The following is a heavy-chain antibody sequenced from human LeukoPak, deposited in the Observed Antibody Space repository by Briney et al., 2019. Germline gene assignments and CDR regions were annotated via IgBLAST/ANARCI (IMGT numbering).Heavy chain of an antibody. CDR1: GASISSGDYF. CDR3: AREGSITMVRGVNWLDP. D-gene: IGHD3-10*01. Sequence: SQTLSLTCTVSGASISSGDYFWSWIRQPPGEGLEWIGSIYYSGSTYDNPSLKSRVTVSVDTSKNQFSLKLSSVTAADTAVYYCAREGSITMVRGVNWLDPWGQGTLVTVSS. J-gene: IGHJ5*02. CDR2: IYYSGST. V-gene: IGHV4-30-4*01.